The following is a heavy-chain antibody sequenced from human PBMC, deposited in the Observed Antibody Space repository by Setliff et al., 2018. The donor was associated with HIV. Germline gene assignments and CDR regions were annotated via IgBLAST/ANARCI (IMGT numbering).Heavy chain of an antibody. CDR2: IYHSGST. J-gene: IGHJ5*02. V-gene: IGHV4-38-2*02. D-gene: IGHD2-15*01. CDR1: GYSISSGYY. CDR3: ARGGASSKYLDP. Sequence: TSETLSLTCTVSGYSISSGYYWGWIRQPPGKGLEWIGSIYHSGSTYYNPSLKSRVTISLDTSKNQFSLKLSSMTAADTAVYYCARGGASSKYLDPWGQGTLVTVS.